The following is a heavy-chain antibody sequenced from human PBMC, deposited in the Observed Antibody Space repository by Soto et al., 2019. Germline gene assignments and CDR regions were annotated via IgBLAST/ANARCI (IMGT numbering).Heavy chain of an antibody. Sequence: GGSLRLSCAASGFTVSSNYMSWVRQAPGKGLEWVSVIYSGGSTCYADSVKGRFTISRDNSKNTLYLQMNSLRAEDTAVYYCASASSGSYYYYYYMDVWGKGTTVTVSS. CDR2: IYSGGST. CDR3: ASASSGSYYYYYYMDV. V-gene: IGHV3-53*01. CDR1: GFTVSSNY. J-gene: IGHJ6*03. D-gene: IGHD1-26*01.